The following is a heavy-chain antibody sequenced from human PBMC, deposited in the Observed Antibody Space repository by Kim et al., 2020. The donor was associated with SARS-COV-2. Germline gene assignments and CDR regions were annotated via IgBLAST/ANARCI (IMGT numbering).Heavy chain of an antibody. CDR2: GSQK. V-gene: IGHV3-7*04. CDR3: ARGRGVDY. J-gene: IGHJ4*02. Sequence: GSQKYYVDSAKGRFTSSRDNAKNSVYLQMNNLRGEDTALYYCARGRGVDYWGQGTLVTVSS.